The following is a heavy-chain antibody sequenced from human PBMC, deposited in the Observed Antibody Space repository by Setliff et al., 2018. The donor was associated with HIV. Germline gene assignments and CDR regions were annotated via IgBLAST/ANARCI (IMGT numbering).Heavy chain of an antibody. Sequence: SETLSLTCTVSGYSISSGYYWGFIRQPPGKGLEWIGSIFHSGSTYYNPSLKSRVTMSVDTSENQFSPKLSSVTAADTAVYYCASMERGSGFSNRNYFDYWGQGTLVTVSS. D-gene: IGHD6-19*01. CDR2: IFHSGST. CDR3: ASMERGSGFSNRNYFDY. J-gene: IGHJ4*02. CDR1: GYSISSGYY. V-gene: IGHV4-38-2*02.